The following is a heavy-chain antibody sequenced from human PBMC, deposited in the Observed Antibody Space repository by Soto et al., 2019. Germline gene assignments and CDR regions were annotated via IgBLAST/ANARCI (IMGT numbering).Heavy chain of an antibody. Sequence: ASVKVSCKASGYTFTSYYMHWVRQAPGQGLEWMGIINPSGGSTSYAQKFQGRVTMTRDTSTSTVYMELSSLRSEDTAVYYCARDINRIVVVVAATPSAFDIWGQGTMVTVSS. CDR2: INPSGGST. D-gene: IGHD2-15*01. CDR3: ARDINRIVVVVAATPSAFDI. V-gene: IGHV1-46*01. J-gene: IGHJ3*02. CDR1: GYTFTSYY.